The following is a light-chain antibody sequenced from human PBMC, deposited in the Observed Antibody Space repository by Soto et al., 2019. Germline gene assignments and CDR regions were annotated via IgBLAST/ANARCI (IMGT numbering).Light chain of an antibody. V-gene: IGKV2-24*01. CDR2: KVS. CDR1: QSLVHNDGNTY. CDR3: MQATQPPWT. Sequence: DIVMTQTPLSSPVTLGQAASISCRSSQSLVHNDGNTYLSWFQQRPGQPPRLLIYKVSDRFSGVPDRFSGRGAGTDFTLTFSGVEAEDAGVYYCMQATQPPWTFGQGTKVEI. J-gene: IGKJ1*01.